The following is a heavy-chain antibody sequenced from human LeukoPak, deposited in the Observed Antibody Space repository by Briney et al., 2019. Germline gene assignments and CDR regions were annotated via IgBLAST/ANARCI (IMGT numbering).Heavy chain of an antibody. CDR2: INHSGST. J-gene: IGHJ4*02. CDR3: ARADYYCDSSGYYVHDY. Sequence: PSETLSLTCAVYGGSFSGYYWSWIRQPPGRGLEWIGEINHSGSTNYNPSLKSRVTISVDTSKNQFSLKLSSVTAADTAVYYCARADYYCDSSGYYVHDYWGQGTLVTVSS. CDR1: GGSFSGYY. D-gene: IGHD3-22*01. V-gene: IGHV4-34*01.